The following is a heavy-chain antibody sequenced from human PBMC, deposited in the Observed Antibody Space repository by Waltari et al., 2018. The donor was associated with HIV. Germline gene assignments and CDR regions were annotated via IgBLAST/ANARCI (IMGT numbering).Heavy chain of an antibody. CDR2: IYYSGST. J-gene: IGHJ4*02. CDR1: GGSLSTDY. V-gene: IGHV4-59*01. CDR3: ARSTAAEQWSYYFDY. D-gene: IGHD6-13*01. Sequence: QVHLQESGPGPVKPSETLSLTCTVSGGSLSTDYWSWIRQPPGKGLEWIGLIYYSGSTNYNPSLKNRVRMSIDRSKNQFALRLSSLTAADTAVYYCARSTAAEQWSYYFDYWGPGTLVTVSS.